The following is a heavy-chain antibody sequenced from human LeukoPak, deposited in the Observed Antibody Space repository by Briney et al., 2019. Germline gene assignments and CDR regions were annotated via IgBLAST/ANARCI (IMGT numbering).Heavy chain of an antibody. CDR1: GGSISSSSDY. D-gene: IGHD6-19*01. V-gene: IGHV4-39*01. Sequence: SETLSFTCTVSGGSISSSSDYWGWIRLPPGKGLEWIGSIHYSGSTYCNPSLKSRVTISVDTSKKQCSLKLSSVTAADTAMYYCARNIRYSSGLNWFDPWGQGTLVTVSS. CDR3: ARNIRYSSGLNWFDP. J-gene: IGHJ5*02. CDR2: IHYSGST.